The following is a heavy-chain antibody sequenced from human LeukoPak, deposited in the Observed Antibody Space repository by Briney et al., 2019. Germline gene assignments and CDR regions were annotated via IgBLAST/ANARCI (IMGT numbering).Heavy chain of an antibody. J-gene: IGHJ6*03. Sequence: GAPVKVSCKASGYTFTSYAMHWVRQAPGQRLEWMGWINAGNGNTKYSQKFQGRVTITRDTSASTAYMELSSLRSEDTAVYYCASTPPGGAARPRYYYYYMDVWGKGTTVTVSS. CDR3: ASTPPGGAARPRYYYYYMDV. CDR1: GYTFTSYA. CDR2: INAGNGNT. V-gene: IGHV1-3*01. D-gene: IGHD6-6*01.